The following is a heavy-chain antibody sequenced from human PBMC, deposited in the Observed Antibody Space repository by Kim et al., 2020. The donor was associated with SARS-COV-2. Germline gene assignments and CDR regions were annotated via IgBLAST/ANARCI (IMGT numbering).Heavy chain of an antibody. CDR2: IYSGGST. J-gene: IGHJ6*04. CDR3: ARAGDIVATRWGLDV. Sequence: GGSLRLSCAASGFTVSSNYMSWVRQAPGKGLEWVSVIYSGGSTYYADSVKGRFTISRDNSKNTLYLQMNSLRAEDTAVYYCARAGDIVATRWGLDVWGKGTTVTVSS. CDR1: GFTVSSNY. V-gene: IGHV3-66*01. D-gene: IGHD5-12*01.